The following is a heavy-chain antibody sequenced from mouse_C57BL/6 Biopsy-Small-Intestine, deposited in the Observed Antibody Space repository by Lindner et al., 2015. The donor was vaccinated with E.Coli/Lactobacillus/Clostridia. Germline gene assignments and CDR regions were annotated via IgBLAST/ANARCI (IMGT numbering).Heavy chain of an antibody. D-gene: IGHD3-2*02. V-gene: IGHV1-54*01. CDR3: ARSGLGTDY. CDR1: GYAFTHYL. Sequence: VQLQESGAELVRPGTSVKVSCKASGYAFTHYLIEWVRQRPGQGLEWIGMINPGNGEINYNEKFKGKVTLTADKISSTAYMQFTSLTSEDTAVYFCARSGLGTDYWGQGTTLTVSS. CDR2: INPGNGEI. J-gene: IGHJ2*01.